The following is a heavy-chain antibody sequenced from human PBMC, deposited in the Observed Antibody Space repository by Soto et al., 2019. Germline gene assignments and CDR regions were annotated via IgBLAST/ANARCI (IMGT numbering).Heavy chain of an antibody. CDR3: ASNLGQVVTPQYYFDY. CDR2: ITPIFGTA. CDR1: GGTFSSYA. J-gene: IGHJ4*02. V-gene: IGHV1-69*13. Sequence: GASVKVSCKASGGTFSSYAISWLRHAPGQGLEWMGGITPIFGTANYAQKFQGRVTITADESTSTAYMELSSLRSEDTAVYYCASNLGQVVTPQYYFDYWGQGTLVTVSS. D-gene: IGHD6-13*01.